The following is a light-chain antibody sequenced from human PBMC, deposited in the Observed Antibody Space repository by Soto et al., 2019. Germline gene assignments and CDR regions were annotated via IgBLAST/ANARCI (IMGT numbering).Light chain of an antibody. CDR2: EVS. CDR1: NSDVGSYNL. Sequence: QSALSQPGTVSGSPGQSITISCTGTNSDVGSYNLVSWYQQHPGKAPKVIIYEVSERPSGVSDRYSGSKGGYRASLMISGLQGEDEAVYYCCSYAASSTQCYV. CDR3: CSYAASSTQCYV. V-gene: IGLV2-23*02. J-gene: IGLJ1*01.